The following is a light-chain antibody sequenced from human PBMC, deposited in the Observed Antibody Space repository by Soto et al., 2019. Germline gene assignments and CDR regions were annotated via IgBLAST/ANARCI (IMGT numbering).Light chain of an antibody. CDR1: QSISSW. CDR3: QQYNSSPWT. J-gene: IGKJ1*01. Sequence: DIQMTQSPSTLSASVGDRVTITCRASQSISSWLDWYQQKPGKAPKLLIYKASSLESGVPSRFSGSGSGTEFTLTISSLPPDDFATYYCQQYNSSPWTFGQGTKVEIK. V-gene: IGKV1-5*03. CDR2: KAS.